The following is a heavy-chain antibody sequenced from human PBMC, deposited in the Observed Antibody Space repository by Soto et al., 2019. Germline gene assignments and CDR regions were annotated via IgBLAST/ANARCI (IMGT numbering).Heavy chain of an antibody. CDR3: ASRGYSYGYSDY. D-gene: IGHD5-18*01. CDR2: ISYDGSNK. J-gene: IGHJ4*02. Sequence: QVQLVESGGGVVQPGRSLRLSCAASGFTFSSYAMHWVRQAPGKGLEWVAVISYDGSNKYYADSVKGRFTISRDNSKNTLYLQMNSLRAEDMAVYYCASRGYSYGYSDYWGQGTLVTVSS. CDR1: GFTFSSYA. V-gene: IGHV3-30-3*01.